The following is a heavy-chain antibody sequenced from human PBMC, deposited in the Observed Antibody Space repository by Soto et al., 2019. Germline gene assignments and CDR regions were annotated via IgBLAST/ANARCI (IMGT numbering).Heavy chain of an antibody. CDR3: ARRGLRWLHTSPADY. CDR2: IYYSGST. D-gene: IGHD5-12*01. CDR1: GGFISSSSYY. Sequence: SETLSLTCTVSGGFISSSSYYWGWIRQPPGKGLEWIGSIYYSGSTYYNPSLKSRVTISVDTSKNQFSLKLSSVTAADTAVYYCARRGLRWLHTSPADYWGQGTLVTVSS. J-gene: IGHJ4*02. V-gene: IGHV4-39*01.